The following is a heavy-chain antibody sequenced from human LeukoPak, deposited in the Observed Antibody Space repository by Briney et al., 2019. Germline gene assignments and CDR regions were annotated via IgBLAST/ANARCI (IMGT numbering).Heavy chain of an antibody. CDR3: AKLGGYSYGSIDY. J-gene: IGHJ4*02. V-gene: IGHV3-23*01. Sequence: PGGSLRLSCAASGFTFSNYAMSWVRQAPGKGLEWVSGNSGSGGRTYYADSVKGRFTISRENSKNTLYLQMNSLRAEDTAIYYCAKLGGYSYGSIDYWGQGTLVTVSS. CDR1: GFTFSNYA. CDR2: NSGSGGRT. D-gene: IGHD5-18*01.